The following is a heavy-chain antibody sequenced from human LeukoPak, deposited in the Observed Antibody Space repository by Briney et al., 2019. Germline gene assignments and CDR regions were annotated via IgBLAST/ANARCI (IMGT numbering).Heavy chain of an antibody. J-gene: IGHJ4*02. V-gene: IGHV3-74*01. CDR1: GFIFSDHW. CDR3: ATSPVIAVD. CDR2: IESDGSST. D-gene: IGHD3-22*01. Sequence: VGSLRLSCAASGFIFSDHWMHWVRQPPGKGLEWVSRIESDGSSTSYADSVKGRFTISRDNAKNTVYLQINSLRAEDTAVYYCATSPVIAVDWGQGTLVTVSS.